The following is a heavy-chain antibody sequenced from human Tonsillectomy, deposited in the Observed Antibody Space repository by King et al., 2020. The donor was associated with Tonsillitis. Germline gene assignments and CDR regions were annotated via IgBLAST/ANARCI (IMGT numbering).Heavy chain of an antibody. J-gene: IGHJ6*02. CDR1: GYSFTSYW. V-gene: IGHV5-51*01. CDR2: IYPGDSDT. Sequence: QLVQSGAEVKKPGESLKISCKASGYSFTSYWIGWVRQMPGKGLEWMGIIYPGDSDTTYGPSFQGQVTISADKSTSSAYLQWSSLKTSDTAMYYCARRRERDYYYYDCGMDVWGQGTTVTVSS. CDR3: ARRRERDYYYYDCGMDV. D-gene: IGHD1-26*01.